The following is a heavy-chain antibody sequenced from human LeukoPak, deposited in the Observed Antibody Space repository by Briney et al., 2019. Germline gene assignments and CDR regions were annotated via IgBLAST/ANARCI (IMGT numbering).Heavy chain of an antibody. CDR2: INPNSGGT. V-gene: IGHV1-2*02. CDR3: ARDPGYSSPRGDY. D-gene: IGHD5-18*01. CDR1: GYTFTDYF. Sequence: GASVKVSCKAPGYTFTDYFMHWVRQAPGQGLERMGWINPNSGGTHYAQKFQGRVTMTRDTSISTAYMELSRLRSDDTAVYYCARDPGYSSPRGDYWGQGTLVTVSS. J-gene: IGHJ4*02.